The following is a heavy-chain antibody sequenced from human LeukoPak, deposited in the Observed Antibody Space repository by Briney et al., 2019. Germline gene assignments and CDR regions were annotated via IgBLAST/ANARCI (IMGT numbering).Heavy chain of an antibody. Sequence: ASVKVSCKASGYTFTGYYMHWVRQAPGQGLEWMGWISAYNGNTNYAQKLQGRVTMTTDTSTSTAYMELRSLRSDDTAVYYCARDRDTMVRGASDAFDIWGQGTMVTVSS. CDR2: ISAYNGNT. D-gene: IGHD3-10*01. CDR1: GYTFTGYY. CDR3: ARDRDTMVRGASDAFDI. V-gene: IGHV1-18*04. J-gene: IGHJ3*02.